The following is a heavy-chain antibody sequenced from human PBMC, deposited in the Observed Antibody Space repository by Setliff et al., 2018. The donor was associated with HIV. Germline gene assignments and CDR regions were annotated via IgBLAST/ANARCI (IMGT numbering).Heavy chain of an antibody. J-gene: IGHJ5*02. Sequence: SETLSLTCSVSGGSISSGSYYWTWIRQPAGKGPEWIEHIYTNGYTNYNPSLKSRVTISVDTSKNQFSLKLTSVTAADTAMYYCASRIYYYDESRVLREEGFVPWGQGTLVTVSS. CDR1: GGSISSGSYY. CDR2: IYTNGYT. V-gene: IGHV4-61*09. CDR3: ASRIYYYDESRVLREEGFVP. D-gene: IGHD3-22*01.